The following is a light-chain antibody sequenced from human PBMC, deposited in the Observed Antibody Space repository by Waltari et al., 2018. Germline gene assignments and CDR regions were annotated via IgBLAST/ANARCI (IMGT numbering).Light chain of an antibody. Sequence: DIQMTQSPSTLSASVGDRVTITCRASQSISDRLAWYQQKPGKAPKLLVYRASSLESGVPSRFSGSGSGTDFTLTINGLQPEDYATYYCQQSDGIPFTFGQGTKVDVK. V-gene: IGKV1-5*03. CDR2: RAS. J-gene: IGKJ2*01. CDR1: QSISDR. CDR3: QQSDGIPFT.